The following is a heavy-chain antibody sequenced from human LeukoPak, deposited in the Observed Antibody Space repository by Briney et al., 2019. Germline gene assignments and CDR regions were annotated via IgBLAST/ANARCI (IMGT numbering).Heavy chain of an antibody. V-gene: IGHV4-59*01. CDR2: ISYSGST. J-gene: IGHJ4*02. CDR3: ARSYSGYDPVDY. D-gene: IGHD5-12*01. Sequence: SETLSLTCTVSGGSISSYYWSWIRQPPGKGLEWIGYISYSGSTNCNPSLKSRVTISVDTSKNQFSLKLSSVTAADTAVYYCARSYSGYDPVDYWGQGTLVTVSS. CDR1: GGSISSYY.